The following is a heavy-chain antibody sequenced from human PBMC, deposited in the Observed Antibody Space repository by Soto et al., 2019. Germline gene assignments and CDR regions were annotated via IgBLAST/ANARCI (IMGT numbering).Heavy chain of an antibody. CDR2: VYTSGYS. CDR3: AREPTAAGKVNWFAP. Sequence: VQLQESGPGLVKPSETLSLICTVSGGSISSDYLSWIRQPAGKGLEWIGRVYTSGYSNSNPSLKSRVTMSVDTSKKQFSLNLSSVTAADTAVYYGAREPTAAGKVNWFAPWGQGTLVTVSS. J-gene: IGHJ5*02. CDR1: GGSISSDY. V-gene: IGHV4-4*07. D-gene: IGHD6-13*01.